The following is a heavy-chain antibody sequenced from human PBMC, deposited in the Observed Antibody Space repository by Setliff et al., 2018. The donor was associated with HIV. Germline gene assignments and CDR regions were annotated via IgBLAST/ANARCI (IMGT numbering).Heavy chain of an antibody. CDR2: IIPNLGTA. D-gene: IGHD5-12*01. CDR1: GDTFTGYT. J-gene: IGHJ4*02. V-gene: IGHV1-69*13. CDR3: ARDAGYSGSAWNY. Sequence: SVKVSCKSSGDTFTGYTITWVRQAPGQGLEWMGGIIPNLGTANYAQRFKGRVTFTADASTSTVYMELSSLRSEDTAMYYCARDAGYSGSAWNYWGQGTLVTVSS.